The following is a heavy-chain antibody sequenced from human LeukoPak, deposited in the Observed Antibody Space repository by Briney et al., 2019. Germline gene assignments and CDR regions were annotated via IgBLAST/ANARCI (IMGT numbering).Heavy chain of an antibody. CDR3: ARRRPYGDYGVYYFDY. J-gene: IGHJ4*02. CDR1: GFTFSSYW. Sequence: GGSLRLSCAASGFTFSSYWMHWVRQAPGEGLVWVSRINSDGSSTSYADSVKGRFTISRDNAKNTLYLQMNSLRAEDTAVYYCARRRPYGDYGVYYFDYWGQGTLVTVSS. CDR2: INSDGSST. V-gene: IGHV3-74*01. D-gene: IGHD4-17*01.